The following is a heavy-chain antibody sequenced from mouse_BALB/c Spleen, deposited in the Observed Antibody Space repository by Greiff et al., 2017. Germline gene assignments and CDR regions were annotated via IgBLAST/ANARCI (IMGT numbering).Heavy chain of an antibody. Sequence: QVQLQQSGADLVKPGASVKLSCNASGFTFTSYDIHWVRQSPEQGLEWIGWIFPGGGSTKYTEKFKGKATLTTDKSSSTAYMQLSRLTSEDSAVYFCARGKYGNLYYFDYWGQGTTLTVSS. CDR3: ARGKYGNLYYFDY. CDR2: IFPGGGST. J-gene: IGHJ2*01. V-gene: IGHV1S56*01. CDR1: GFTFTSYD. D-gene: IGHD2-10*02.